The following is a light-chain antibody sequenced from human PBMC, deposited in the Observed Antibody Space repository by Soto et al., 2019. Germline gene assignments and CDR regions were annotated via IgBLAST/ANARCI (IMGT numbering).Light chain of an antibody. V-gene: IGKV3D-15*01. CDR2: ETS. J-gene: IGKJ1*01. CDR3: QQYNNWPRT. CDR1: QSVSAGY. Sequence: EIVLTQYPGTLCLSPVERATRSCRASQSVSAGYFAWYQQKPGQAPRLLIYETSSRTTGTPGRFSGSGSGTEFTLTISSLQSEDFAVYYCQQYNNWPRTFGQGTKVDIK.